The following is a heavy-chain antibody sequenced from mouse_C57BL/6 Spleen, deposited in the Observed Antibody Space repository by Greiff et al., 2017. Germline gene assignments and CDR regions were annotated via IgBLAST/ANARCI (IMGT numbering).Heavy chain of an antibody. D-gene: IGHD1-1*01. Sequence: QVQLQQSGAELVKPGASVKLSCKASGYTFTEYTIHWVKQRSGQGLEWIGWFYPGSGSIKYNEKFKDKATLTADKSSSTVYMALSRLTSEDSAVYFCARHEDYGSSYDWYFDVWGTGTTVTVSS. CDR2: FYPGSGSI. J-gene: IGHJ1*03. CDR1: GYTFTEYT. V-gene: IGHV1-62-2*01. CDR3: ARHEDYGSSYDWYFDV.